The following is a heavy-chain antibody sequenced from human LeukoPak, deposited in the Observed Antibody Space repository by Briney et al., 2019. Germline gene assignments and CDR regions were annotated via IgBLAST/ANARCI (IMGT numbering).Heavy chain of an antibody. Sequence: ASVKVSCKASGYTFTSYDINWVRQATGQGLEWMGWMNPNSGNTGYAQKLQGRVTMTTDTSTSTAYMELRSLRSDDTAVYYCARVYGDVTPFDYWGQGTLVTVSS. J-gene: IGHJ4*02. CDR3: ARVYGDVTPFDY. CDR2: MNPNSGNT. V-gene: IGHV1-8*01. D-gene: IGHD4-17*01. CDR1: GYTFTSYD.